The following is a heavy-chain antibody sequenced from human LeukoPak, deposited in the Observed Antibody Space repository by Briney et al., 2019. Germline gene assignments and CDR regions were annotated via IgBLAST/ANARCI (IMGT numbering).Heavy chain of an antibody. CDR3: ARLKFYDSTGYSPGYYMDV. CDR1: GGSINSGTYY. J-gene: IGHJ6*03. Sequence: SETLSLTCTVSGGSINSGTYYWSWIRQSAGTGLEWIGRIYGSGITDYNPSLKSRVTMSLDTSRKQFSLRLTSVTAADTAVYYCARLKFYDSTGYSPGYYMDVWGKGTTVSVFS. D-gene: IGHD3-22*01. CDR2: IYGSGIT. V-gene: IGHV4-61*02.